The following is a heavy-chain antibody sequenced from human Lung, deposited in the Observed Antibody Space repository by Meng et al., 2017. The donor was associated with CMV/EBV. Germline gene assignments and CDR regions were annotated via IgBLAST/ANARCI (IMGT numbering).Heavy chain of an antibody. CDR1: GFTFRSYE. CDR3: ARDKSATFTIPYYYYGMDV. CDR2: ISSSGDII. D-gene: IGHD3-3*01. V-gene: IGHV3-48*03. Sequence: AGSXRLXCAASGFTFRSYEMNWVRQAPGMGLEWVSYISSSGDIIYYADSVKGRFSIFRDNAKNSLYLQMSSLRADDTAVYYSARDKSATFTIPYYYYGMDVWXQGTXVT. J-gene: IGHJ6*02.